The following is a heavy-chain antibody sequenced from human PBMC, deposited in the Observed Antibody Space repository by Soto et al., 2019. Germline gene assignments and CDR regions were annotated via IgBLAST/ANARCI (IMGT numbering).Heavy chain of an antibody. D-gene: IGHD4-4*01. J-gene: IGHJ6*02. Sequence: GGSLRLSCAASGFTFSSYAMSWVRQAPGKGLEWVSVISGSGGSKYYADSVKGRFTNSRKNSKNTLYLQMNSLRAEDTAVYYCAKDWYSNNYYYYGMDVWGQGTTVTVSS. CDR3: AKDWYSNNYYYYGMDV. CDR1: GFTFSSYA. CDR2: ISGSGGSK. V-gene: IGHV3-23*01.